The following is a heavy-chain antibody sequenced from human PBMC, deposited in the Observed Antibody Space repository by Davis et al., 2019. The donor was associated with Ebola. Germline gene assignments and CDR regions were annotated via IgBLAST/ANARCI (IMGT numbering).Heavy chain of an antibody. J-gene: IGHJ6*04. CDR3: ARVRYCGGDCSKNYYYGMDV. V-gene: IGHV1-2*06. Sequence: ASSLVSCNASSYTFCGYYINCVRQAPPQGLQWMGPVNPYSGGTKYSPKFQARVTMTTDTFISTAYMELSRLKADDTAVYYCARVRYCGGDCSKNYYYGMDVWGKGTTDTVSS. CDR2: VNPYSGGT. D-gene: IGHD2-21*02. CDR1: SYTFCGYY.